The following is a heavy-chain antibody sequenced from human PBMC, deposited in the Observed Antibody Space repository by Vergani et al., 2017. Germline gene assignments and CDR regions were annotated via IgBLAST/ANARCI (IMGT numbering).Heavy chain of an antibody. CDR1: GGSISSSSYY. CDR3: ARGAYCSGGSCWFDP. V-gene: IGHV4-39*07. Sequence: QLQLQESGPGLVKPSETLSLTCTVSGGSISSSSYYWGWIRQPPGRGLEWIGSIYYSGSTNYNPSLKSRVTISVDPSKNQFSLKLSSVTAADTAVYYCARGAYCSGGSCWFDPWGQGTLVTVSS. J-gene: IGHJ5*02. CDR2: IYYSGST. D-gene: IGHD2-15*01.